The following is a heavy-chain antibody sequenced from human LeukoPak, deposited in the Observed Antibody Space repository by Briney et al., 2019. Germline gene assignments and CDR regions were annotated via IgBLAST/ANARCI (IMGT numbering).Heavy chain of an antibody. D-gene: IGHD6-6*01. CDR1: GGSISGCSYY. CDR3: ARRVGIAARPGFDY. Sequence: PSETLSLTCTVSGGSISGCSYYWGWIRQPPGKGLEWIGSIYFSGSTYYNPSLKSRVTISVDTSKNQFSLKLSSVTAADTAVYYCARRVGIAARPGFDYWGQGTLVTVSS. V-gene: IGHV4-39*01. J-gene: IGHJ4*02. CDR2: IYFSGST.